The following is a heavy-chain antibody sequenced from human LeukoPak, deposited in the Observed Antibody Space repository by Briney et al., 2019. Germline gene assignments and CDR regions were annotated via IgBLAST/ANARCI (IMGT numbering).Heavy chain of an antibody. D-gene: IGHD3-16*01. J-gene: IGHJ4*02. V-gene: IGHV4-39*01. Sequence: PSETLSLTCTVSGGSISSSSYYWGWIRQPPGKGLEWIGSIYYSGSTYYNPSLKSRVTISVDTSKNQFSLKLSSVTAADRAVYYCARLSVGGVSFDYWGQGTLVTVSS. CDR3: ARLSVGGVSFDY. CDR2: IYYSGST. CDR1: GGSISSSSYY.